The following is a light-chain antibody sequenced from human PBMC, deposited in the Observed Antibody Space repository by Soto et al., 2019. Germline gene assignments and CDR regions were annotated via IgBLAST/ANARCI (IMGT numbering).Light chain of an antibody. CDR3: QQYGSSPWT. CDR2: GAS. CDR1: QSVSSSY. Sequence: EIVLTQSPGTLSLSPGERATLSCRASQSVSSSYLAWYQQKPGQAPRPLIYGASSRAIGIPDRFSGSGSGTDCTLTISRLEPEDFAVYYCQQYGSSPWTFGQGP. V-gene: IGKV3-20*01. J-gene: IGKJ1*01.